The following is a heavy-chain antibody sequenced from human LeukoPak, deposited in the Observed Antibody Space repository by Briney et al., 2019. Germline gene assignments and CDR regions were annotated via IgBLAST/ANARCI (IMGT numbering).Heavy chain of an antibody. D-gene: IGHD5-12*01. CDR2: ICGSGGST. V-gene: IGHV3-23*01. J-gene: IGHJ3*02. Sequence: GGSLRPSCAASGSTFSSYAMSWVRQAPGKGLEWVSAICGSGGSTYYADSVKGRFTISRDNSKNTLYLQMNSLRAEDTAVYYCAKGESGYDHDAFDIWGQGTMVTVSS. CDR3: AKGESGYDHDAFDI. CDR1: GSTFSSYA.